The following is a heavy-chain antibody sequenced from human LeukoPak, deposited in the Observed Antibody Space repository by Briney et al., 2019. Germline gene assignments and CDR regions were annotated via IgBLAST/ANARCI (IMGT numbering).Heavy chain of an antibody. J-gene: IGHJ4*02. Sequence: GGSLRLSCAASGFTFSSYAMSWVRQAPGKGLEWVSAISGSGGSTYYADSVKGRFTISRDNSMNTLYLQMNSPRAEDTAVYYCAKELPNYYDSSGYHDYWGQGTLVTVSS. V-gene: IGHV3-23*01. CDR2: ISGSGGST. CDR1: GFTFSSYA. CDR3: AKELPNYYDSSGYHDY. D-gene: IGHD3-22*01.